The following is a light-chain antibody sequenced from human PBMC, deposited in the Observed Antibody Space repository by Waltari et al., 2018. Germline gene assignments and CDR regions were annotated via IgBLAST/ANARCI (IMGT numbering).Light chain of an antibody. CDR2: TDN. CDR1: RSNIGVNT. J-gene: IGLJ2*01. CDR3: QTWDDSLNGVV. Sequence: QSVLTQPPSASGTPGQTVTISCSGSRSNIGVNTVTWYQQLPGTAPKLLIYTDNLRPSGVPDRFSGSKSGTSASLAISGLQSEDEADYHCQTWDDSLNGVVFGGGTKLTVL. V-gene: IGLV1-44*01.